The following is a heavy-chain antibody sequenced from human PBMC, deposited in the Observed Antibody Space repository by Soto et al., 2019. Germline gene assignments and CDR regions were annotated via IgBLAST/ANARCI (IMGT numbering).Heavy chain of an antibody. CDR3: ARVKPITIFGVVTAYYFDY. CDR1: GGSISSYY. V-gene: IGHV4-59*01. CDR2: IYYSGST. D-gene: IGHD3-3*01. J-gene: IGHJ4*02. Sequence: QVQLQESGPGLVKPSETLSLTCTVSGGSISSYYWSWIRQPPGKGLEWIGYIYYSGSTNYNPSLKSRVTISVDTSKNQFSLKLSSVTAADTAVYYCARVKPITIFGVVTAYYFDYWGQGTLVTVSS.